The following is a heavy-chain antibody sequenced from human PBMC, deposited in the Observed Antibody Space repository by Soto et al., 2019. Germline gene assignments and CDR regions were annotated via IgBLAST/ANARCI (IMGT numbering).Heavy chain of an antibody. Sequence: GGSLRLSCAASGFTFSSYAMHWVRQAPGKGLEWVAVISYDGSNKYYADSVKGRFTISRDNSKNTLYLQMNSLRAEDTAVYYCARDLGGIVPSYNWFDPWGQGTLVTVSS. J-gene: IGHJ5*02. CDR3: ARDLGGIVPSYNWFDP. D-gene: IGHD1-26*01. V-gene: IGHV3-30-3*01. CDR2: ISYDGSNK. CDR1: GFTFSSYA.